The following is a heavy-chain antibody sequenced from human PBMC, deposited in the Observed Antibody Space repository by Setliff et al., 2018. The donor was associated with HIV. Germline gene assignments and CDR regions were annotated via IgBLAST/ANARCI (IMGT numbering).Heavy chain of an antibody. CDR3: ARGGLITPFGLLSYYDSSGYFDY. Sequence: GGSLRLSCAASGFTFSSYAMSWIRQAPGKGLEWVSYISGGSTSHMNYADSVKGRFTISRGNAKNSLYLQMNSLRAEDTAVYYCARGGLITPFGLLSYYDSSGYFDYWGQGTLVTVSS. CDR1: GFTFSSYA. CDR2: ISGGSTSHM. D-gene: IGHD3-22*01. J-gene: IGHJ4*02. V-gene: IGHV3-21*05.